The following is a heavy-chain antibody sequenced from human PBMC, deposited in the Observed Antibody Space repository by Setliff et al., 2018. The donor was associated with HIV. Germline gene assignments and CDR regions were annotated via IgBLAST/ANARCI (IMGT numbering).Heavy chain of an antibody. D-gene: IGHD3-10*01. V-gene: IGHV4-31*03. Sequence: PSETLSLTCTVSGGSTNSGHYYWSWIRHHPGKGLEWIGYIYYTGSTYLNPSLKSRVTLSIDTSKNQFSLKLSSVTAADTAVYYCARDRYAGEIDYWGQGTLVTVSS. CDR3: ARDRYAGEIDY. J-gene: IGHJ4*02. CDR1: GGSTNSGHYY. CDR2: IYYTGST.